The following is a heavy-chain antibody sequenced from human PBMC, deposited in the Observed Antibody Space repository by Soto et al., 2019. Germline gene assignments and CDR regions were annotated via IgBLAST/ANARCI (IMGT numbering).Heavy chain of an antibody. V-gene: IGHV3-53*01. J-gene: IGHJ4*02. CDR1: GFLVNSAY. CDR2: INSDGST. D-gene: IGHD5-18*01. CDR3: ARSGYTCAWGY. Sequence: EVQLVESGGGLIPPGGSLRLSCAASGFLVNSAYMTWVRQAPGKGLEWVSMINSDGSTLYAESAKGRLTISRDNSKNTLYLPMKSLRAEDTAMYYCARSGYTCAWGYLGQRTLVIV.